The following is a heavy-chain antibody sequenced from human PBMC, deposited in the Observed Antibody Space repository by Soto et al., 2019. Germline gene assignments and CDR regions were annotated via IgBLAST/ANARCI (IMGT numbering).Heavy chain of an antibody. J-gene: IGHJ4*02. CDR2: ISSSSSYI. CDR3: ERDLAVGVAAGVDY. V-gene: IGHV3-21*01. D-gene: IGHD6-13*01. Sequence: PGGSLRLSCAASGFTFSSYSMNWVRQAPGKGLEWVSSISSSSSYIYYADSVKGRFTISRDNAKNSLYLQMNSLRAEDTAVYYCERDLAVGVAAGVDYWGQGTLVTVSS. CDR1: GFTFSSYS.